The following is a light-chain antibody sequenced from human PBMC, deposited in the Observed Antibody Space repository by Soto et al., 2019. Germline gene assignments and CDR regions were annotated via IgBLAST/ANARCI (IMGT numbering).Light chain of an antibody. J-gene: IGKJ3*01. CDR2: AAS. V-gene: IGKV1-27*01. Sequence: DIQMTQSPSSLSASVGDRVTITCRASQGISNSLAGYQQKPGKVHKLLIYAASTLQSGVPTRFSGSGFGTNFHLTISSLGPEDFAVYYYQERSQLPAATFGPGTEVDF. CDR3: QERSQLPAAT. CDR1: QGISNS.